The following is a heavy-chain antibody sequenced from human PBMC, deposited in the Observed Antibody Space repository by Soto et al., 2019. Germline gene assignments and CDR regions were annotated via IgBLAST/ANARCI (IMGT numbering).Heavy chain of an antibody. CDR3: AGDRVSSSTRCSRYFYYGIDV. CDR1: GYTFTGYS. Sequence: ASVKVSCKASGYTFTGYSMPWVRQAPGQGLEGMGWISPDSGGTNYAQKLQGRGSRTRDTSISTGYIELSRRRSDGTAVYYCAGDRVSSSTRCSRYFYYGIDVWGDVPSVTVS. D-gene: IGHD2-2*01. CDR2: ISPDSGGT. V-gene: IGHV1-2*02. J-gene: IGHJ6*02.